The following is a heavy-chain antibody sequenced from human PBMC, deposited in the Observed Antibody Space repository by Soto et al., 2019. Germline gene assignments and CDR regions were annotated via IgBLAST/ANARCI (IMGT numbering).Heavy chain of an antibody. J-gene: IGHJ4*02. CDR2: IYYSGST. CDR3: ARHGGYDSRENIDY. CDR1: GGSISSSSYY. Sequence: SETLSLTCTVSGGSISSSSYYWGWIRQPPGKGLEWIGSIYYSGSTYYNPSLKSRVTISVDTSKNQFSLKLSSVTAADTAVYYCARHGGYDSRENIDYWGQGTLVTVSS. V-gene: IGHV4-39*01. D-gene: IGHD5-12*01.